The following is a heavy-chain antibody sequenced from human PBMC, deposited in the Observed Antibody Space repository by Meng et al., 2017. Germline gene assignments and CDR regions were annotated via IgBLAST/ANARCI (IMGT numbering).Heavy chain of an antibody. CDR2: INHSGST. D-gene: IGHD3-10*01. CDR1: GGSFSGYY. Sequence: SETLSLTCAVYGGSFSGYYWSWIRQPPGKGLEWIGEINHSGSTNYNPSLKSRVTISVDTSKNQFSLKLSSVTAADTAVYYCVRGSMVRGVIPLYWGQGTLVTVSS. CDR3: VRGSMVRGVIPLY. J-gene: IGHJ4*02. V-gene: IGHV4-34*01.